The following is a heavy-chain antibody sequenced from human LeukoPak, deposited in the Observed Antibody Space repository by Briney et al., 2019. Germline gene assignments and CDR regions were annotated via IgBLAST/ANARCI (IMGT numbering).Heavy chain of an antibody. J-gene: IGHJ2*01. CDR3: ARVTQTSSSGDWYFDL. V-gene: IGHV4-38-2*02. CDR1: GYSISSGYY. CDR2: IYHSGST. D-gene: IGHD6-6*01. Sequence: SETLSLTCTVSGYSISSGYYWGWIRQPPGKGLEWIGSIYHSGSTYYNPSLKSRVTISVDTSKNQFSLKLSSVTAADTAVYYCARVTQTSSSGDWYFDLWGRGTLVTVSS.